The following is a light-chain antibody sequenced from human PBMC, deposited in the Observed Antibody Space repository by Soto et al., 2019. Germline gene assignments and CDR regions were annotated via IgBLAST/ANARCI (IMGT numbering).Light chain of an antibody. Sequence: QSALTQPPSASGSPGQSVTISCTGTSSDVGGYTYVSWYQQHPGKAPKLMIYEVTKRPSGVPDRFSGSKSGNTASLTVSGLQAEDEADYYCSSYAGSNNVVFGGGTKLTVL. CDR1: SSDVGGYTY. J-gene: IGLJ2*01. CDR3: SSYAGSNNVV. CDR2: EVT. V-gene: IGLV2-8*01.